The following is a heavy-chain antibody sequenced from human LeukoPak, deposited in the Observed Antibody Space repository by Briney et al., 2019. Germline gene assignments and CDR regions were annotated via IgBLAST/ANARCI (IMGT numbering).Heavy chain of an antibody. CDR2: IYTSGST. CDR3: ARRVTRYGSGSYSSNYFDY. D-gene: IGHD3-10*01. J-gene: IGHJ4*02. CDR1: GGSISSYY. Sequence: SETLSLTCTVSGGSISSYYWSWIRQPAGKGLEWIGRIYTSGSTNYNPSLKSRVTMSLDASKNQFSLKLSSVTAADTAVYYCARRVTRYGSGSYSSNYFDYWGQGTLVTVSS. V-gene: IGHV4-4*07.